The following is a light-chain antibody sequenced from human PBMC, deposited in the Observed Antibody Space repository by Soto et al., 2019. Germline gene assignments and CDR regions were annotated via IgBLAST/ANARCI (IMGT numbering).Light chain of an antibody. V-gene: IGLV1-47*01. CDR1: SSNIGRNF. Sequence: QSVLPQPPSASGTPGQRVTISCSGSSSNIGRNFVYWYQQLPGTAPKLLIYKNNQRPSGVPDRFSGSKSGPSASLAISGLRSEDEADYYCATWGASLSALVFGGGTKLTVL. CDR2: KNN. J-gene: IGLJ3*02. CDR3: ATWGASLSALV.